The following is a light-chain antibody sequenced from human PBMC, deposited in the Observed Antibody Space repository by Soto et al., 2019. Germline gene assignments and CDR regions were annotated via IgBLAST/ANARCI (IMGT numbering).Light chain of an antibody. CDR3: QQYYTYWHM. J-gene: IGKJ1*01. CDR1: QSISDY. V-gene: IGKV1-5*01. Sequence: DIQMTQSPTTLSASVGDRVIITCGASQSISDYLAWYQQKPGKAPKLLIYDASNLESGVPSTFSGSGSGTEFTLTISSLQPDDFATYYCQQYYTYWHMFGQGTKV. CDR2: DAS.